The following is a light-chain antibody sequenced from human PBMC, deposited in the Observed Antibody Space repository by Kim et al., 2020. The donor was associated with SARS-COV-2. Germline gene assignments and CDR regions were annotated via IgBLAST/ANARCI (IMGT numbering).Light chain of an antibody. Sequence: GQSITISCTGTSSDVGGYNSVSWYQQHPGKAPKLMIYDVSKRPSGVSNRFSGSKSGNTASLTISGLQAEDEADYYCSSYTSSSTRVFGGGTQLTVL. CDR1: SSDVGGYNS. CDR2: DVS. J-gene: IGLJ2*01. V-gene: IGLV2-14*04. CDR3: SSYTSSSTRV.